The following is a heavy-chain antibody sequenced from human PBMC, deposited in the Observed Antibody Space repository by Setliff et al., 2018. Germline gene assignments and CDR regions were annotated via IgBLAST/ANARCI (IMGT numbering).Heavy chain of an antibody. Sequence: SETLSLTCTVSGGSVRSHYWSWIRHSPGKGLEWIGHIYTSGTTNYSPSLESRVTLSVDTSKNQFSLKLTSVIAADTAVYYCATGMRDGYRSFHYWGQGTLVTVSS. CDR2: IYTSGTT. CDR1: GGSVRSHY. V-gene: IGHV4-4*08. D-gene: IGHD5-12*01. CDR3: ATGMRDGYRSFHY. J-gene: IGHJ4*02.